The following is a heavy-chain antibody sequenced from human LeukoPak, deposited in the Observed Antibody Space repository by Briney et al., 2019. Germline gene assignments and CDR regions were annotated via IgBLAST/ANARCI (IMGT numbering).Heavy chain of an antibody. CDR1: GFTFSNYA. D-gene: IGHD3-10*01. Sequence: GGSLRLSCATSGFTFSNYAMHWVRQAPGKGLQWAAVISHDGSEKYYADPVKGRFTVSRDNSKNTLYLQVSSLRLEDTAVNYCAKGVHGSQSTSFADYWGQGTLVTVSS. V-gene: IGHV3-30*18. CDR3: AKGVHGSQSTSFADY. CDR2: ISHDGSEK. J-gene: IGHJ4*02.